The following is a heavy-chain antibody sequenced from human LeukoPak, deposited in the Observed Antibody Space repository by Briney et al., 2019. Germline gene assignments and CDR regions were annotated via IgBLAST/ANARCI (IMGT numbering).Heavy chain of an antibody. CDR3: ARDFVGDYEDYYYYYMDV. D-gene: IGHD4-17*01. V-gene: IGHV4-39*07. Sequence: PSETLSLTCTVSGGSISSSSYYWGWIRQPPGKGLEWIGSIYYSGSTYYNPSLKSRVTMSVDTSKNQFSLKLSSVTAADTAVYYCARDFVGDYEDYYYYYMDVWGKGTTVTVSS. J-gene: IGHJ6*03. CDR2: IYYSGST. CDR1: GGSISSSSYY.